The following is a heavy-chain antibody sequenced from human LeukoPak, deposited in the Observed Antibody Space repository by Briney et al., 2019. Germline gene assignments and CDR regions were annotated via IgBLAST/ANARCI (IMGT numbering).Heavy chain of an antibody. D-gene: IGHD3-3*01. Sequence: PSQTLSLTCTVSGGSISSGSYYWSWIRQPAGKGLEWIGRIYTSGSTNYNPSLKSRVTISVDTSKNQFSLKLSSVTAADTAVYYCASATIFGVVINDYWGQGTLVTVSS. CDR2: IYTSGST. CDR3: ASATIFGVVINDY. V-gene: IGHV4-61*02. J-gene: IGHJ4*02. CDR1: GGSISSGSYY.